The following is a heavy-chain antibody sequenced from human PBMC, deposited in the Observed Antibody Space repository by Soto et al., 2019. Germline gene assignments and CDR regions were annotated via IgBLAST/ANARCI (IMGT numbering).Heavy chain of an antibody. D-gene: IGHD2-15*01. J-gene: IGHJ6*02. Sequence: PSETLSLTCAVNGGFFSAYYWTWIRQPPGRGLEWIGEIDHSGSTNYNPSLESRVSMSIDTAKNRFSLNVSAVTAADTAVYYCVRGLRYSGMDVWGQGTTVTVSS. V-gene: IGHV4-34*01. CDR1: GGFFSAYY. CDR3: VRGLRYSGMDV. CDR2: IDHSGST.